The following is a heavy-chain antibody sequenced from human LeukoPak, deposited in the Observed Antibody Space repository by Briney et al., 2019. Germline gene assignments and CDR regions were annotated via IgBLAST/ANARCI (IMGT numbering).Heavy chain of an antibody. CDR3: ARKDYGGYAYYYYGLDV. CDR1: GFTFSSYE. Sequence: PGGSLRLSCAASGFTFSSYEMNWVRQAPGKGLEWVSYICNCCRNKYYADSVKGRFTISRDNAKNSLYLQMNSLRAEDTAVYYCARKDYGGYAYYYYGLDVWGKGTTVTVSS. V-gene: IGHV3-48*03. J-gene: IGHJ6*04. CDR2: ICNCCRNK. D-gene: IGHD5-12*01.